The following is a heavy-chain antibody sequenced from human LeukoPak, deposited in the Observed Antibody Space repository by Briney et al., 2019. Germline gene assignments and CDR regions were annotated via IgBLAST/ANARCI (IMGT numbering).Heavy chain of an antibody. V-gene: IGHV4-59*12. J-gene: IGHJ3*02. D-gene: IGHD3-10*01. CDR3: AKSNGYGLVDI. CDR1: GGSIRSY. CDR2: IFYSGST. Sequence: PSETLSLTCTVSGGSIRSYWSWIRQPPGKGLEWIGNIFYSGSTYYSPSLKSRVTISLDTSRNQFSLKLNSVTAADTAVYYCAKSNGYGLVDIWGQGTMVTVSS.